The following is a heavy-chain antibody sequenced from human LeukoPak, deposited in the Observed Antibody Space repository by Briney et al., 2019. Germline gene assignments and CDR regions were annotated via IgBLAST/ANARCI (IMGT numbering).Heavy chain of an antibody. D-gene: IGHD4-17*01. Sequence: GGSLRLSCSASGFSFRSFAMHLVRQAPGKGLEYVSAISISGVSTFYADSVKGRFTISRDNSKNTLYLQMSSLGPEDTAVYYCVKPDYGDFAHFDFWGQGTLVTVSS. CDR1: GFSFRSFA. CDR2: ISISGVST. J-gene: IGHJ4*02. V-gene: IGHV3-64D*09. CDR3: VKPDYGDFAHFDF.